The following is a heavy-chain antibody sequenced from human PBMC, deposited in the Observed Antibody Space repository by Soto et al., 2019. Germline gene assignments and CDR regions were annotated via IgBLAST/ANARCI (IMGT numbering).Heavy chain of an antibody. CDR1: GYTFTSYG. CDR2: ISAYNGNT. J-gene: IGHJ4*02. Sequence: QVQLGQSGAEVKKPGASGKVSCKASGYTFTSYGISWVRQAPGQGLAWVGWISAYNGNTNYAQKLKGSVTMTTDTSTSTAYVELRSLRSDDTAVYYCARDKGDAYWGGDCYPWDVDYWGQGTLVTVSS. D-gene: IGHD2-21*02. V-gene: IGHV1-18*01. CDR3: ARDKGDAYWGGDCYPWDVDY.